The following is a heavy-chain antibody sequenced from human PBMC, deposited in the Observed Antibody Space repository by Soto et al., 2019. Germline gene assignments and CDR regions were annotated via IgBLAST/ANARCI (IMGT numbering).Heavy chain of an antibody. J-gene: IGHJ4*02. V-gene: IGHV4-61*08. D-gene: IGHD3-3*01. Sequence: PSENLSLTCAVSGGSISSDGSSWSWIRQPPGKGLEWIGYIYYSGSTNYNPSLKSRVTISVDTSKNQFSLKLSSVTAADTAVYYCARDRDDFWSGYYMGYYFDYWGQGTLVTVSS. CDR3: ARDRDDFWSGYYMGYYFDY. CDR1: GGSISSDGSS. CDR2: IYYSGST.